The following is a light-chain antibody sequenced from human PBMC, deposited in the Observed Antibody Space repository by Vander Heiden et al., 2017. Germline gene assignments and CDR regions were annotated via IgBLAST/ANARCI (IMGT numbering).Light chain of an antibody. J-gene: IGLJ2*01. CDR1: NIGSKS. CDR3: QVWDSSSDHVV. CDR2: DDS. Sequence: SYVLTQPPSGSVAPGKTARITWGGNNIGSKSVHWYQQKPGQAPVLVVYDDSDRPSGIPERFSGSNSGNTATLTISRVEAGDEADYYCQVWDSSSDHVVFGGGTKLTVL. V-gene: IGLV3-21*03.